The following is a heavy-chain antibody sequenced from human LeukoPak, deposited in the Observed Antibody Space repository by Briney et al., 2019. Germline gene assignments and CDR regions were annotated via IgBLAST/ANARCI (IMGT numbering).Heavy chain of an antibody. CDR3: AKGGSYRSQPYFDY. CDR2: IRYDGSNK. CDR1: GFTFSSYG. Sequence: GGSLRLSCAASGFTFSSYGMHWVRQAPGKGLEWVAFIRYDGSNKYYADSVKGRFTISRGNSKNTVYLQMNSLRAEDTAVYYCAKGGSYRSQPYFDYWGQGTPVTVSS. D-gene: IGHD3-16*02. J-gene: IGHJ4*02. V-gene: IGHV3-30*02.